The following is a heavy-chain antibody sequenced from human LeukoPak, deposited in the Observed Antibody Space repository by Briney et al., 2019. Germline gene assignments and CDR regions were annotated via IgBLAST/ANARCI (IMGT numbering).Heavy chain of an antibody. J-gene: IGHJ4*02. CDR3: ARHFRGIAVAGIWGYFDY. CDR2: IYYSGST. CDR1: GGSISSSSYY. V-gene: IGHV4-39*01. D-gene: IGHD6-19*01. Sequence: SETLSLTCTVSGGSISSSSYYWGWIRQPPGKGLEWIGSIYYSGSTYYNPSLKSRVTISVDTSKNQFSLNLSSVTAAATAVYYCARHFRGIAVAGIWGYFDYRGQGTLVTVSS.